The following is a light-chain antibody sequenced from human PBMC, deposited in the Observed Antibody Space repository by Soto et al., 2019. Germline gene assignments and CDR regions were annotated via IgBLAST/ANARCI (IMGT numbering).Light chain of an antibody. CDR3: SSYTGSSTNTVV. Sequence: QSVLTQPASVSGSPGQSITISCTGTSSDVGGYNYVSWFQQHPAKAPKLMIFEVSNRPSGISNRFSGSKSGNTASLTISGLQAEDEADYYCSSYTGSSTNTVVFGGGTKLTVL. J-gene: IGLJ2*01. V-gene: IGLV2-14*01. CDR1: SSDVGGYNY. CDR2: EVS.